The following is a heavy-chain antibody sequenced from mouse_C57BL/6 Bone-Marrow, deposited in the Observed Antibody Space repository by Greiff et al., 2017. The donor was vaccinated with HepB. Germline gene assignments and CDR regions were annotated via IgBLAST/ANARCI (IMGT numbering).Heavy chain of an antibody. V-gene: IGHV1-26*01. CDR1: GYTFTDYY. D-gene: IGHD1-1*01. CDR3: ARWGGITTVDYYAMDY. Sequence: EVQLQQSGPELVKPGASVKISCKASGYTFTDYYMNWVKQSHGKSLEWIGDINPNNGGTSYNQKFKGKATLTVDKSSSTAYMELRSLTSEDSAVYYCARWGGITTVDYYAMDYWGQGTSVTVSS. J-gene: IGHJ4*01. CDR2: INPNNGGT.